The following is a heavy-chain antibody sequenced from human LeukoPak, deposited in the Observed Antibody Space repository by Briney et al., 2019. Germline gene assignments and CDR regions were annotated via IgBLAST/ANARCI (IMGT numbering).Heavy chain of an antibody. J-gene: IGHJ5*02. V-gene: IGHV4-34*01. Sequence: SETLSLTCAVYGGSFSGYYWSWIRQPPGKGLEWIGEINHSGSTNYNPSLKSRVTISVDTSKNQFSLKLSSETAADTAVYYCARENVLRFLEWLSYNWFDPWGQGTLVTVSS. CDR1: GGSFSGYY. D-gene: IGHD3-3*01. CDR3: ARENVLRFLEWLSYNWFDP. CDR2: INHSGST.